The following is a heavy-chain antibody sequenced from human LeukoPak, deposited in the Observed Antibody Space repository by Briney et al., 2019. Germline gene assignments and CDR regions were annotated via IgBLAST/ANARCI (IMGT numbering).Heavy chain of an antibody. V-gene: IGHV3-74*01. J-gene: IGHJ3*02. CDR3: AREVTVTDAFDI. CDR1: GFTFSSYW. Sequence: SGGSLRLSCAASGFTFSSYWMHWVRQAPGKGLVWVSRINSDGSSTSYADSVKGRFTISRDNAKNTLYLQMNSLRAEDTAVYYCAREVTVTDAFDIWGQGTMVTVSS. CDR2: INSDGSST. D-gene: IGHD4-17*01.